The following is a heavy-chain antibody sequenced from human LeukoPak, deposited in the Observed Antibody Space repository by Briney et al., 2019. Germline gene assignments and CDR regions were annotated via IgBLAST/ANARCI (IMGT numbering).Heavy chain of an antibody. CDR1: GYSFTSYW. CDR2: IYPGDSDT. V-gene: IGHV5-51*01. Sequence: GEPLKISCKGSGYSFTSYWIAWVCQMPGKGLEWMGNIYPGDSDTRYSPSSQGQVTMSADKSISTAYLQWSSLQASDTAVYYCARILRYCTRGSCQSWFDPWGQGTLVTVS. J-gene: IGHJ5*02. CDR3: ARILRYCTRGSCQSWFDP. D-gene: IGHD2-15*01.